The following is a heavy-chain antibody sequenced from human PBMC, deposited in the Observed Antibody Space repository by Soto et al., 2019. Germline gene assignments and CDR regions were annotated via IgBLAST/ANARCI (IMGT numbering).Heavy chain of an antibody. CDR2: ISSSGSTI. CDR1: GFTFSSYE. CDR3: ARVWGSSSPDAFDI. D-gene: IGHD6-6*01. Sequence: GESLRLSCAASGFTFSSYEMNWVRQAPGKGLEWVSYISSSGSTIYYADSVKGRFTISRDNAKNSLYLQMNSLRAEGTAVYYCARVWGSSSPDAFDIWGQGTMVTVSS. V-gene: IGHV3-48*03. J-gene: IGHJ3*02.